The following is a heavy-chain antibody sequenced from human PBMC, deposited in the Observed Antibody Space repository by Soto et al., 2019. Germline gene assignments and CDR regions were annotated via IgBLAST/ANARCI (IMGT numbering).Heavy chain of an antibody. J-gene: IGHJ4*02. CDR3: AGQERVTFDY. CDR1: GGSFSGYY. Sequence: PSETLSLTCAVYGGSFSGYYWSWIRQPPEKGLEWIGESNHSGSTSYNPSLKSRVTISVDTSKNQFSLKLTSVNAAETAVYYCAGQERVTFDYWGKGTLVTVSS. CDR2: SNHSGST. V-gene: IGHV4-34*01.